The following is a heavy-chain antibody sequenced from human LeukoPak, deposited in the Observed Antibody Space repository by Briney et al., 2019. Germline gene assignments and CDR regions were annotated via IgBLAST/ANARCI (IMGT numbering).Heavy chain of an antibody. CDR2: INHSGST. CDR1: GGSFSGYY. V-gene: IGHV4-34*01. CDR3: ASYHYSSDAFDI. D-gene: IGHD2-15*01. Sequence: SETLSLTCAVYGGSFSGYYWSWIRQPPGKGLEWIGEINHSGSTNYNPSLKSRVTISVDTSKNQFSLKLSSVTAADTAVYYCASYHYSSDAFDIWGQGTMVTVSS. J-gene: IGHJ3*02.